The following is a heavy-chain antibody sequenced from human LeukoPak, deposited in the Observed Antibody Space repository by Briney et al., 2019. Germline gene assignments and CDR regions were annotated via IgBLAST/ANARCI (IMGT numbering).Heavy chain of an antibody. CDR2: ISGSGGST. CDR3: PTDLCAVVRGPTTCGVMYGMDV. D-gene: IGHD2-21*01. CDR1: GFTFSGYA. J-gene: IGHJ6*04. V-gene: IGHV3-23*01. Sequence: GGSLRLSCAASGFTFSGYAMSWVRQAPGKGLEWVSAISGSGGSTYYADSVKGRFTIFRDNSKNSLYLQMNSLSAEDTAVYYCPTDLCAVVRGPTTCGVMYGMDVWGKGTTVTVSS.